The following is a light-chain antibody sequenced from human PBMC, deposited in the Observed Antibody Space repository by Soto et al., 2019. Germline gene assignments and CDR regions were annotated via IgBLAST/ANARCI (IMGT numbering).Light chain of an antibody. Sequence: EIVLTQSPGTLSLSPGERATLSCRASQSLSGNYLAWYQQKPGQAPRLLIYGASSRATGIPDRFSGSGSGTDFTLTISRLEPEDFAVYYYQQYGRSPWTFGQGTKVEIK. CDR1: QSLSGNY. J-gene: IGKJ1*01. V-gene: IGKV3-20*01. CDR3: QQYGRSPWT. CDR2: GAS.